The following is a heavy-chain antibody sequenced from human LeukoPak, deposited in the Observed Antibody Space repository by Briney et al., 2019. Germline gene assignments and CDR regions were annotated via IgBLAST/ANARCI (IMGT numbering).Heavy chain of an antibody. CDR1: GFTFSSYS. D-gene: IGHD5/OR15-5a*01. Sequence: PGGSLRLSCAASGFTFSSYSMNWVPQAPGKGLEWVSSISSSSRYIYYADSVKGRFPISRDNAKNSLYLQMNSLRAEDTAVYNCARDWSKPRDYYGMDVWGQGTTVTVSS. V-gene: IGHV3-21*01. J-gene: IGHJ6*02. CDR2: ISSSSRYI. CDR3: ARDWSKPRDYYGMDV.